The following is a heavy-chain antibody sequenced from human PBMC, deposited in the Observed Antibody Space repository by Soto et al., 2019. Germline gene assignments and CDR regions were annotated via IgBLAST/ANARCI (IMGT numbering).Heavy chain of an antibody. J-gene: IGHJ4*02. Sequence: ASVKVSCKTSGYTFTGHYIHWVRQAPGQGLEWMGWINPNSGDINSAEKFQGRVTLTRDTSISTAYMELRRLRSDDTAVYYCARGYTYGSFDNWAQGTLVTVSS. CDR1: GYTFTGHY. V-gene: IGHV1-2*02. CDR2: INPNSGDI. D-gene: IGHD5-18*01. CDR3: ARGYTYGSFDN.